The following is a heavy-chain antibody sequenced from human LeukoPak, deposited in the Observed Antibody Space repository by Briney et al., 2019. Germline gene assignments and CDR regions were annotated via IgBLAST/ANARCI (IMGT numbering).Heavy chain of an antibody. CDR3: ARGAYYYGSGSYYRGPYYYMDV. Sequence: ASVKVSCKASGYTFTSYDTNWVRQATGQGLEWMGWMNPNSGNTGYAQKFQGRVTMTRNTSISTAYMELSSLRSEDTAVYYCARGAYYYGSGSYYRGPYYYMDVWGKGTTVTVSS. V-gene: IGHV1-8*01. CDR2: MNPNSGNT. D-gene: IGHD3-10*01. CDR1: GYTFTSYD. J-gene: IGHJ6*03.